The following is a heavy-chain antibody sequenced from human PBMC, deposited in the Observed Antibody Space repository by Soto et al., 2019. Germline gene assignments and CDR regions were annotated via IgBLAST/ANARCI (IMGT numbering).Heavy chain of an antibody. Sequence: QVQLVQSGAEVKKPGSSVKVSCTASGGTFSSYAISWVRQAPGQGLEWMGGIIPIFGTANYAQNFQGRVTITADESTSTSYMEQSSLRSEDTAVYYCARSLVGYAIELHDSWGQGPLVTVAS. CDR1: GGTFSSYA. D-gene: IGHD2-8*02. CDR2: IIPIFGTA. J-gene: IGHJ4*02. V-gene: IGHV1-69*01. CDR3: ARSLVGYAIELHDS.